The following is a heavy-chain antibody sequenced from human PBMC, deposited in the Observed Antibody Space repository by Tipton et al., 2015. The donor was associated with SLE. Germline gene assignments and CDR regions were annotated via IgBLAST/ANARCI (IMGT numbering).Heavy chain of an antibody. CDR3: AREGAEWLVPY. J-gene: IGHJ4*02. Sequence: SLRLSCAASGFTVSSNYMSWVRQAPGKGLEWVPVIYSGGSTYYADSVKGRFTISRDNSKNTLYLQMNSLRAEDTAVYYCAREGAEWLVPYWGQGTLVTVSS. D-gene: IGHD6-19*01. CDR2: IYSGGST. V-gene: IGHV3-53*01. CDR1: GFTVSSNY.